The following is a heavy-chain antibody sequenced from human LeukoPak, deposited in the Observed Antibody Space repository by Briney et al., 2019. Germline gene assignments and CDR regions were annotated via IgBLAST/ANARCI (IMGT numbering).Heavy chain of an antibody. V-gene: IGHV3-9*01. J-gene: IGHJ6*02. CDR3: AKGVSSSWSPDGMDV. CDR2: ISWSSGSI. CDR1: GFTFDDYA. D-gene: IGHD6-13*01. Sequence: GGSLRLSCAASGFTFDDYAMHWVRQVPGKGLEWVSGISWSSGSIGYADSVEGRFTISRDNAKNSLYLQMNSLRAEDTALYYCAKGVSSSWSPDGMDVWGQGTTVTVSS.